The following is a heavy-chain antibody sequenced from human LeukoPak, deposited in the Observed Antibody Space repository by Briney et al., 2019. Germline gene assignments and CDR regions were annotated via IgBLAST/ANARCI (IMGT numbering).Heavy chain of an antibody. V-gene: IGHV1-46*01. CDR3: ARDPHDNFGYHFDY. CDR2: INPSGGTT. J-gene: IGHJ4*02. CDR1: GGTFSSYA. D-gene: IGHD3-22*01. Sequence: GASVKVSCKASGGTFSSYAISWVRQAPGQGLEWMGIINPSGGTTSYAQRFQGRVTMTRDTSTGTVYMELSSLRSEDTAMYYCARDPHDNFGYHFDYWGQGTLVTVSS.